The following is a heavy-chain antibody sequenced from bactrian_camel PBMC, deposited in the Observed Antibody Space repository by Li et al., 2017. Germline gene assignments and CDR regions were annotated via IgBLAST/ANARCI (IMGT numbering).Heavy chain of an antibody. CDR1: GYTYSEYN. V-gene: IGHV3S40*01. J-gene: IGHJ4*01. CDR2: ILPGSGAT. Sequence: VQLVESGGGSVQAGGSLRLSCAASGYTYSEYNMAWFRQAPGKEREGVASILPGSGATIYVDSVKGRFTISQDKAMNTVYLQMNSLKPEDTAMYYCAVRRGISSACPETSSRNYWGPGTQVTVS. CDR3: AVRRGISSACPETSSRNY. D-gene: IGHD6*01.